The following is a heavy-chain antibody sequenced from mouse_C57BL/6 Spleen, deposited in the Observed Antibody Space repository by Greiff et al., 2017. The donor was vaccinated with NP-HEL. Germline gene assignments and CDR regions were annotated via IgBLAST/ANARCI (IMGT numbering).Heavy chain of an antibody. CDR3: ARSAGGYGSRERGYYFDY. J-gene: IGHJ2*01. CDR1: GYTFTDYN. Sequence: EVQLQQSGPELVKPGASVKMSCKASGYTFTDYNMHWVKQSPGKSLEWIGYINPNNGGTSYNQKFKGKATLTVNKSSSTAYMELRSLTSEDSAVYYCARSAGGYGSRERGYYFDYWGQGTTLTVSS. V-gene: IGHV1-22*01. CDR2: INPNNGGT. D-gene: IGHD1-1*01.